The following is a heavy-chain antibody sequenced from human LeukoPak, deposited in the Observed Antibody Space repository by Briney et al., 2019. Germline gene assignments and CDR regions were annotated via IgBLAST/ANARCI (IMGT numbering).Heavy chain of an antibody. CDR1: GGSISSGSHY. D-gene: IGHD6-19*01. Sequence: SETLSLTCTVSGGSISSGSHYWSWIPQPAGKGLEWIGRIYTSRSTNYNPSLKSRVTISVDTSKNQFSLKLSSVTAADTAVYYCARGRRYSSGWYRGAFDIWGQGTMVTVSS. J-gene: IGHJ3*02. CDR3: ARGRRYSSGWYRGAFDI. V-gene: IGHV4-61*02. CDR2: IYTSRST.